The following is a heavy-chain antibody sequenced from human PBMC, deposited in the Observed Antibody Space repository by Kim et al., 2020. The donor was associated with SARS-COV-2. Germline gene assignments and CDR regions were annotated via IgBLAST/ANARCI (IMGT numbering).Heavy chain of an antibody. J-gene: IGHJ4*02. CDR3: AREERYCIGGSCWAFNYFDY. CDR1: GGSISSGGYY. Sequence: SETLSLTCTVSGGSISSGGYYWSWIRQHPGKGLEWIGYIYYSGNTYYNPSLKSRVTISVDTSENQFSLTLSSVTAADTAVYYCAREERYCIGGSCWAFNYFDYWGQGTLVTVSS. V-gene: IGHV4-31*03. CDR2: IYYSGNT. D-gene: IGHD2-15*01.